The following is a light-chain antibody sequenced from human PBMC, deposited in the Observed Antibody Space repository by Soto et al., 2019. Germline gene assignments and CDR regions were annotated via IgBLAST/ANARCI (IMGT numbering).Light chain of an antibody. J-gene: IGKJ1*01. CDR2: GAS. V-gene: IGKV3-15*01. CDR3: QQYNNWPQT. CDR1: QIVSSN. Sequence: IVMTQPPATLSASPGERATLSCRASQIVSSNLAWYQQKPGQAPRLPIYGASTRATGIPARVSGRGSGTDFTLTISRLEPEDFAEYHCQQYNNWPQTFGQGTKVDIK.